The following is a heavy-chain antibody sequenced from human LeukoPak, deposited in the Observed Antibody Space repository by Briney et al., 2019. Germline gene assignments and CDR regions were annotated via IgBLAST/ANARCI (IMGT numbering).Heavy chain of an antibody. Sequence: GGSLRLSCAASGLTFSSYAMHWVRQAPGKGLEWVAVISYDGSNKYYADSVKGRFTISRDNSKNTLYLQMNSLRAEDTAVYYCARERARGVTTKHYYYYGMDVWGQGTTVTVSS. D-gene: IGHD4-17*01. CDR1: GLTFSSYA. J-gene: IGHJ6*02. V-gene: IGHV3-30-3*01. CDR2: ISYDGSNK. CDR3: ARERARGVTTKHYYYYGMDV.